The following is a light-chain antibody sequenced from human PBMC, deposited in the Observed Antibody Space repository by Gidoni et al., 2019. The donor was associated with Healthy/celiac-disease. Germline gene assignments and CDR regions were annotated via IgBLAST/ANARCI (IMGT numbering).Light chain of an antibody. CDR1: SLRSYY. CDR2: GKN. J-gene: IGLJ3*02. V-gene: IGLV3-19*01. Sequence: SSELTQDPAVSVALVQTVRITCQGDSLRSYYASWYQQKPGQAPVLGIYGKNNRPSGIPDRFSGSSSGNTASLTITGAQAEDEADYYCNSRDSSGNHWVFGGGTKLTVL. CDR3: NSRDSSGNHWV.